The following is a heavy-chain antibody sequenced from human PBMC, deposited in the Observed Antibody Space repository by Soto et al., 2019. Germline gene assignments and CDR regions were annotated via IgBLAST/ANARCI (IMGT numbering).Heavy chain of an antibody. J-gene: IGHJ6*02. Sequence: GGSLRLSCAASGFTFSTCNMNWVRQAPGKGLEWVSYISNGRSTIHYADSMKGRFTISRDNAKNTLYLQMNSLRAEDTAVYYCARGRQQLVYGMDVWGQGTTVTVSS. D-gene: IGHD6-13*01. CDR3: ARGRQQLVYGMDV. CDR1: GFTFSTCN. CDR2: ISNGRSTI. V-gene: IGHV3-48*01.